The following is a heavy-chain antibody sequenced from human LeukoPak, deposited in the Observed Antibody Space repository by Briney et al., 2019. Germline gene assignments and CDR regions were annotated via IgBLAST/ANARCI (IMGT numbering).Heavy chain of an antibody. CDR2: ISSASSYT. V-gene: IGHV3-11*06. D-gene: IGHD2-8*01. CDR3: ARGQYCTNGVCYDAFDI. J-gene: IGHJ3*02. CDR1: GFTFSDYY. Sequence: GGSLRLSCAASGFTFSDYYMSWLRQAPGRGLKWVSYISSASSYTSYADSVKGRFTISRDNAKNSLYLQMNRLRAEDTAVYYCARGQYCTNGVCYDAFDIWGQGTTVTVSS.